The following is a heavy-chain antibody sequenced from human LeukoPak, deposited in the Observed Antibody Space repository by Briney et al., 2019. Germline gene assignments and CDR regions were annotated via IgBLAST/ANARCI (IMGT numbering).Heavy chain of an antibody. J-gene: IGHJ2*01. D-gene: IGHD4-17*01. CDR2: IKQDGSEK. V-gene: IGHV3-7*01. CDR3: ARGVLEGDYGFDL. CDR1: GFTFSSYW. Sequence: GGSLRLSCAASGFTFSSYWMSWVRQAPGKGLEWVTNIKQDGSEKYYVDSVKGRFTISRDNAKNSLYLQMNSLRAEDTAVYYYARGVLEGDYGFDLWGRGTLVTVSS.